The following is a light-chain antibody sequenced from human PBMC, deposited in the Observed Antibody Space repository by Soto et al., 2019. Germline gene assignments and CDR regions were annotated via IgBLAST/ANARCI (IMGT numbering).Light chain of an antibody. Sequence: DIQMTQSPSSVSASVGDRVTITCRTSQGISSSLAWYQQKPGKAPKLLIYAASSLQGGVPSRFSGSGSGTDFTLTISSLQPVDFATYYCQQANSFPPTFGQGTRLEIK. CDR2: AAS. V-gene: IGKV1-12*01. CDR1: QGISSS. J-gene: IGKJ5*01. CDR3: QQANSFPPT.